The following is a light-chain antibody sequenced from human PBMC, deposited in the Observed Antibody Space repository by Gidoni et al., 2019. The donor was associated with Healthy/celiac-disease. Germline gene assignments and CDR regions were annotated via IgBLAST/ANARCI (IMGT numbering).Light chain of an antibody. J-gene: IGLJ2*01. CDR2: CNS. Sequence: QSVLTQPPSVSGAPGQRVTISCTGSSSNIGAGYDVPWYRQLPGTAPKLLIYCNSNRPSGVPYRFSGSKSGTSASLAITGLQAEDEADYYCQSYDSSLSGVVFGGGTKLTVL. V-gene: IGLV1-40*01. CDR3: QSYDSSLSGVV. CDR1: SSNIGAGYD.